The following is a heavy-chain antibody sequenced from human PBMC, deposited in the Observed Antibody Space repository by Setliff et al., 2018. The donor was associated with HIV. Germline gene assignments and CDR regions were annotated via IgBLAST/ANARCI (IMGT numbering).Heavy chain of an antibody. D-gene: IGHD3-9*01. CDR1: GGALNDYS. CDR2: IRYTDST. V-gene: IGHV4-59*01. Sequence: SETLSLTCTVSGGALNDYSWSWIRQSRGKRLEWIGYIRYTDSTDYNPSLESRVTMSVDTSKKQIPLKLTSVTAADSAVYYCVRGGLTGIDLWGQGRLVTVSS. J-gene: IGHJ5*02. CDR3: VRGGLTGIDL.